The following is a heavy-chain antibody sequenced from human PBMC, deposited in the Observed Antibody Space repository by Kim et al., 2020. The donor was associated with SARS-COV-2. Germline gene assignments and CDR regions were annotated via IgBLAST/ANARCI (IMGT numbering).Heavy chain of an antibody. J-gene: IGHJ4*02. CDR3: ARGLVGATNYFDY. CDR2: TNHSGST. Sequence: SETLSLTCAVYGGSFSGYYWSWIRQPPGKGLEWIGETNHSGSTNYNPSLKSRVTISVDTSKNQFSLKLSSVTTADTAVYYCARGLVGATNYFDYWGQGTLVTVSS. V-gene: IGHV4-34*01. CDR1: GGSFSGYY. D-gene: IGHD1-26*01.